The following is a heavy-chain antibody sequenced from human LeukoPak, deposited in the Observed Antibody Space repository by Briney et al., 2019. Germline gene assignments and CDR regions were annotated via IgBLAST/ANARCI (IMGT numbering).Heavy chain of an antibody. V-gene: IGHV1-46*01. D-gene: IGHD4-17*01. CDR3: AREVPTGAATVTTSGSGY. CDR2: INPSGGST. J-gene: IGHJ4*02. Sequence: ASVKVSCKASGYTFTSYYMHWVRQAPGQGLEWMGIINPSGGSTTYAQKFQGRVTITADKSTSTAYMEVSSLRSDDTAVYYCAREVPTGAATVTTSGSGYWGQGTLVTVSS. CDR1: GYTFTSYY.